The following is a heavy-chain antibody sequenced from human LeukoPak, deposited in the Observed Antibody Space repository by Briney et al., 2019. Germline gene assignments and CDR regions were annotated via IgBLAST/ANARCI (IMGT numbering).Heavy chain of an antibody. Sequence: GTLRLSCAASGFTFSSYGMSWVRQAPGKGLEWVSAISSSGGSTYYADSVKGRFTISRDNSKNTLYLQMNSLRAEDTAVYYCAKLSIAAAGQIDYWGQGTLVTVSS. CDR2: ISSSGGST. D-gene: IGHD6-13*01. CDR3: AKLSIAAAGQIDY. J-gene: IGHJ4*02. CDR1: GFTFSSYG. V-gene: IGHV3-23*01.